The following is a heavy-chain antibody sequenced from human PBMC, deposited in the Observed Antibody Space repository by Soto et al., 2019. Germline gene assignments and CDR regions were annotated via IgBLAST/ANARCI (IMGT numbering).Heavy chain of an antibody. CDR3: ARDESSSAYTYFDY. J-gene: IGHJ4*02. Sequence: GASVKVSCKASGYTFSGYYIHWMRQAPGQGLEWMGIISPSGDTTAYAQKFQGRVTMTRDTSTSTVYMELSSLRSEDTAVYYCARDESSSAYTYFDYWGQGTLVTVSS. CDR1: GYTFSGYY. D-gene: IGHD6-6*01. CDR2: ISPSGDTT. V-gene: IGHV1-46*01.